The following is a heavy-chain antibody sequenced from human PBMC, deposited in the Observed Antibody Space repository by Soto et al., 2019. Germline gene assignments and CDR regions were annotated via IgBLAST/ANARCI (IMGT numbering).Heavy chain of an antibody. J-gene: IGHJ4*02. CDR1: GFTFSSYA. Sequence: GGSLRLSCAASGFTFSSYAMSWVRQAPGKGLEWVSAISGSGGSTYYADSVKGRFTISRDNSKNTLYLQMNSLRAEDTAVYYCAKDPRNMRFGDPSFDYWGQGTLVTVSS. CDR3: AKDPRNMRFGDPSFDY. V-gene: IGHV3-23*01. D-gene: IGHD3-10*01. CDR2: ISGSGGST.